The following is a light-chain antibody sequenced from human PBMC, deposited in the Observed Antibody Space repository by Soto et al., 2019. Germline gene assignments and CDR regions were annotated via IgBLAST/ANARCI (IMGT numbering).Light chain of an antibody. CDR2: YVS. CDR3: RSYTSSSTLV. V-gene: IGLV2-14*01. CDR1: SSDVGGYNY. J-gene: IGLJ2*01. Sequence: QSALTQPASVSGSPGQSITISCTGTSSDVGGYNYVSWYQQHPGKAPKLMIYYVSNRPSGVSNRFSGSKSGNTASLTISGLQAEDEADYYCRSYTSSSTLVFGGGTKLTVL.